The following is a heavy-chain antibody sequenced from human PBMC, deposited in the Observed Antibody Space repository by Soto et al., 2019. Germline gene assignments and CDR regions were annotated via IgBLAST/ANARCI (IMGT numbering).Heavy chain of an antibody. Sequence: PGGSLRLSCAASGFTFRSYAIHWVRQAPGKGLEWVAVISYDGSNKYYADSVRGRFTISRDNSKNALYLQMNSLRAEDTAVYYCARDNERFGEQYYYGMDVWGQGTTVTVS. J-gene: IGHJ6*02. D-gene: IGHD3-10*01. CDR1: GFTFRSYA. CDR2: ISYDGSNK. CDR3: ARDNERFGEQYYYGMDV. V-gene: IGHV3-30-3*01.